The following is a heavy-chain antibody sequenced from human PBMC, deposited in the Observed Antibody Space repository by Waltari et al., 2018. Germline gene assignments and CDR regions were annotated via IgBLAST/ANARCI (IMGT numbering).Heavy chain of an antibody. Sequence: QVQLVQSGAEVKKPGSSVKVSCKASGGTFSRYAISWVRQAPGQGLEWMGGIIPIFGTANYAQKFQGRVTITADESTSTAYMELSSLRSEDTAVYYCAGLHCSSTSCYRPYYYGMDVWGQGTTVTVSS. V-gene: IGHV1-69*01. CDR2: IIPIFGTA. CDR1: GGTFSRYA. D-gene: IGHD2-2*02. CDR3: AGLHCSSTSCYRPYYYGMDV. J-gene: IGHJ6*02.